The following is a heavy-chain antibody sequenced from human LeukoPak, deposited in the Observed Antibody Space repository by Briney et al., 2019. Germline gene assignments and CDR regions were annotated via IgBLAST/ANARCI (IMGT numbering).Heavy chain of an antibody. J-gene: IGHJ5*02. V-gene: IGHV1-8*01. CDR3: ARCAGSEGRDWFDP. Sequence: ASVKVSCKASGYTFINNDINWVRQATGQGLEWMGWMNANSGDTGYAQKLQGRVSMTRDTSISTAYMELSNLRSDDTAVYYCARCAGSEGRDWFDPWGQGTLVTVSS. D-gene: IGHD1-14*01. CDR1: GYTFINND. CDR2: MNANSGDT.